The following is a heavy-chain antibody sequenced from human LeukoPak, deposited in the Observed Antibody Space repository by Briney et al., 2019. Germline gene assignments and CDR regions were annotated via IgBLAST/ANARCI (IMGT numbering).Heavy chain of an antibody. V-gene: IGHV1-18*01. D-gene: IGHD2-8*01. J-gene: IGHJ6*02. CDR1: GYTFTSYG. Sequence: ASVKVSCKASGYTFTSYGISWVRQAPGQGLEWMGWISAYNGNTNYAQKLQGRVTMTTDTSTSTAYMELKSLRSDDTAVYYCARDLSRYCTNGVCSYYYYYYGMDVWGQGTTVTVSS. CDR3: ARDLSRYCTNGVCSYYYYYYGMDV. CDR2: ISAYNGNT.